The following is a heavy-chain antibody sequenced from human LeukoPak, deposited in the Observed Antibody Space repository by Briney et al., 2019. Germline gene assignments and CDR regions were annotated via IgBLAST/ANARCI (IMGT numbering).Heavy chain of an antibody. CDR1: GYTLTELS. Sequence: ASVKVSCKVSGYTLTELSMHWVRQAPGKGLEWMGSFDPEDGETIYAQKFQGRVTMTEDTSTDTAYMELSSLRSEDTAVYYCARDGGMVRGVPTGFDPWGQGTLVTVSS. V-gene: IGHV1-24*01. J-gene: IGHJ5*02. D-gene: IGHD3-10*01. CDR3: ARDGGMVRGVPTGFDP. CDR2: FDPEDGET.